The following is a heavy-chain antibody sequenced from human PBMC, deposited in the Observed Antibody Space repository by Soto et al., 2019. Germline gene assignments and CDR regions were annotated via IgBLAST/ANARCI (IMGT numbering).Heavy chain of an antibody. V-gene: IGHV4-34*01. J-gene: IGHJ1*01. CDR3: AGNSNSWSEYVKL. CDR2: SCHGGGA. D-gene: IGHD6-13*01. CDR1: GGSFSGYC. Sequence: VQLQQWGAGLLKPSETLSLTCAVHGGSFSGYCWSWIRQTPGERLEWVRDSCHGGGANYNPSLKSRVSLSMNPSKNQFLLMLNSVMAAATAVYYCAGNSNSWSEYVKLWGRGRLVTVSS.